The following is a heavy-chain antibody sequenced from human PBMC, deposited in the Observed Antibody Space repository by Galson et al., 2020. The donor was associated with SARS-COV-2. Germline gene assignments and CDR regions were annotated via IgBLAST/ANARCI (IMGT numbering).Heavy chain of an antibody. V-gene: IGHV1-3*01. Sequence: ASVKVSCKASGYTFSNYVHWVRQDPGQRLEWMGRISVGNGNTKYSQNFQGRVTITRDTSANTVYMELSSLRSEDTSVYYCATNGWEPSDLTHYYYSYMDVWGKGTTVTVSS. J-gene: IGHJ6*03. CDR3: ATNGWEPSDLTHYYYSYMDV. D-gene: IGHD1-26*01. CDR1: GYTFSNYV. CDR2: ISVGNGNT.